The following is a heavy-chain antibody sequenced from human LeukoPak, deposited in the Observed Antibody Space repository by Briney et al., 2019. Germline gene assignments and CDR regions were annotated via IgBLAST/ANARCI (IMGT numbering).Heavy chain of an antibody. CDR2: IDHSGST. CDR3: ARADYSSTWSHDYYYMDV. D-gene: IGHD6-13*01. V-gene: IGHV4-38-2*02. CDR1: GYSISSGYY. Sequence: PSETLSLTCTVSGYSISSGYYWGWIRQPPGKGLEWTGSIDHSGSTYYNPSLKSRITISLDTSKNQFSLNLSSVTAADTAVYYCARADYSSTWSHDYYYMDVWGKGTTVTVSS. J-gene: IGHJ6*03.